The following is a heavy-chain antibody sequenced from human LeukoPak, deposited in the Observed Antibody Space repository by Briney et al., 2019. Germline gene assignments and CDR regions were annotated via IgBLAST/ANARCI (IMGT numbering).Heavy chain of an antibody. J-gene: IGHJ4*02. V-gene: IGHV3-53*01. Sequence: GGSLRLSCAASGFSVSYNYMSWARQVPGKGLEWASVIYANGRTYYADSVKGRFTISRDNSQNTVDLQMNSLRDEDTAMYYCSTTVPNVVATMITDYWGQGTLVTVSS. CDR2: IYANGRT. CDR3: STTVPNVVATMITDY. CDR1: GFSVSYNY. D-gene: IGHD5-12*01.